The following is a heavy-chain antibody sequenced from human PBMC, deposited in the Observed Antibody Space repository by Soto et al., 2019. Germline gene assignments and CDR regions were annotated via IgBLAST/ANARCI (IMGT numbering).Heavy chain of an antibody. CDR3: TRKRHGTYELDY. V-gene: IGHV2-5*02. CDR2: IYWDGDK. CDR1: GFSLSTNGVG. Sequence: QITLKESGTTLVKPTQTLTLTCTFSGFSLSTNGVGVGWIRQPPGKALEGLALIYWDGDKRYSPSLRRRLTLPTDPSENQEVVIFTYMNPVKTATYYCTRKRHGTYELDYGVQGTQDTVAS. D-gene: IGHD1-26*01. J-gene: IGHJ4*02.